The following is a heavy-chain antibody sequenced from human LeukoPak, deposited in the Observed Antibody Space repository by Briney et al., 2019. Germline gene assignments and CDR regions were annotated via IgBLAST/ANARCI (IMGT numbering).Heavy chain of an antibody. CDR2: IRQDGSEK. J-gene: IGHJ3*02. V-gene: IGHV3-7*01. CDR1: GFTFSRYW. D-gene: IGHD4/OR15-4a*01. Sequence: GGSLRLSCAAAGFTFSRYWMSWVRQAPGKGLEWVANIRQDGSEKHYLDSVKGRITISRDNAKNSLYLQMNSLRAEDTAVYYCARWCSELPDDAFDIWGQGTMVTVSS. CDR3: ARWCSELPDDAFDI.